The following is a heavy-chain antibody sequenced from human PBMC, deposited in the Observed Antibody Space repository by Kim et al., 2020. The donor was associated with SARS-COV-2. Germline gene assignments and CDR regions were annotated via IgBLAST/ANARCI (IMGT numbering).Heavy chain of an antibody. CDR3: ARDRGYCSSTSCYKFGAY. D-gene: IGHD2-2*02. Sequence: KGRFTISRDNAKNSLYLQMNSLRAEDTAVYYCARDRGYCSSTSCYKFGAYWGQGTLVTVSS. V-gene: IGHV3-11*05. J-gene: IGHJ4*02.